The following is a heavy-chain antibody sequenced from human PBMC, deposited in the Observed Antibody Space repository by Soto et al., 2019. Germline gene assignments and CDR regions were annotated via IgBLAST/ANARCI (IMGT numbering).Heavy chain of an antibody. CDR2: IAYDGNNK. CDR1: GFTFSSYG. CDR3: AKDMYYYYDSSGYYEHHYYYYGMDV. Sequence: GGSLRLSCAASGFTFSSYGMHWVRPAPDKGQERVAVIAYDGNNKYYENSVKGRFTISRDNSKNTLKLQMNRLTAENTAVYYRAKDMYYYYDSSGYYEHHYYYYGMDVWGQGTTVTVSS. J-gene: IGHJ6*02. V-gene: IGHV3-30*18. D-gene: IGHD3-22*01.